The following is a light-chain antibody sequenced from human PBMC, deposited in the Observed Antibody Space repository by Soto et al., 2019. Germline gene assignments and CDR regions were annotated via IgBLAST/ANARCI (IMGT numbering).Light chain of an antibody. V-gene: IGLV2-11*01. J-gene: IGLJ1*01. CDR3: CYYAGSYTYV. CDR2: DVS. Sequence: QSALTQPRSVSGSPGQSVTISCTGTSSDVGGYNYVSWYQQHPGKAPKLMIYDVSKRPSGVPDRFSGSKSGNTASLTISGLQAEDEADYYCCYYAGSYTYVFGPGTKHTVL. CDR1: SSDVGGYNY.